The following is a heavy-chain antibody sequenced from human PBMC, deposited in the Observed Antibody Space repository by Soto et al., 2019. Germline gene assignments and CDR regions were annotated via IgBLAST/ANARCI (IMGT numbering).Heavy chain of an antibody. J-gene: IGHJ4*01. CDR2: IYYGGST. CDR1: GGSISSGGYY. CDR3: ARGGHYYENSGQNAYDY. Sequence: SETLSLTCTVSGGSISSGGYYWSWIRQHPGKGLEWIGYIYYGGSTYYNPSLKSRATISGDTSKNQFSLKLSSVTAADTAVYYCARGGHYYENSGQNAYDYWGQGIMVTVYS. V-gene: IGHV4-31*03. D-gene: IGHD3-22*01.